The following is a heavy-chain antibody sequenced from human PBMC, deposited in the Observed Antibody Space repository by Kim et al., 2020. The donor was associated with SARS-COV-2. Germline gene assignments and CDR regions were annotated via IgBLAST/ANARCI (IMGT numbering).Heavy chain of an antibody. CDR1: GGSIRSGGKF. Sequence: SETLSLTCSVSGGSIRSGGKFWTWIRQHPAKGLEWIGYISYSGNSHYSPSLRSRVSISLQTSENQFSLELTSVTAADTAVYYCARGQPLDYWGHGILVTVSS. D-gene: IGHD2-2*01. CDR2: ISYSGNS. V-gene: IGHV4-31*03. CDR3: ARGQPLDY. J-gene: IGHJ4*01.